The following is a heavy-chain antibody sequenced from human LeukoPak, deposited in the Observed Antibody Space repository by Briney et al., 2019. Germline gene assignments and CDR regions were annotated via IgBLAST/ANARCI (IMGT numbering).Heavy chain of an antibody. V-gene: IGHV4-59*01. Sequence: SETLSLTCTVSGGSISSYYWSWIRQPPGKGLEWIGCIYYSGSTNYNPSLKSRVTISVDTSKNQFSLKLSSVTAADTAVYYCARETKYYDFWSGYYKADAFDIWGQGTMVTVSS. CDR1: GGSISSYY. D-gene: IGHD3-3*01. CDR3: ARETKYYDFWSGYYKADAFDI. J-gene: IGHJ3*02. CDR2: IYYSGST.